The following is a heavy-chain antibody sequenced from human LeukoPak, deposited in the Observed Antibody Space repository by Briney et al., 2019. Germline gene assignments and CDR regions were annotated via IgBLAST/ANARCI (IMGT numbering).Heavy chain of an antibody. CDR2: INHSGST. CDR3: ARGGGGEMATIFDY. J-gene: IGHJ4*02. CDR1: GGSFSGYY. Sequence: SETLSLTCAVYGGSFSGYYWSWIRQPPGKGLEWIGEINHSGSTNYNPSLKSRVTISVDTSKNQFSLKLSSVTAADTAVYYCARGGGGEMATIFDYWGQGTLVTVSS. V-gene: IGHV4-34*01. D-gene: IGHD5-24*01.